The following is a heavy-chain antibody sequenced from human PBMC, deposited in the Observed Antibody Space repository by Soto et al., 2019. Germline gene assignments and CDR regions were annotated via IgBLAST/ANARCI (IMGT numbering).Heavy chain of an antibody. CDR3: ARVPDV. V-gene: IGHV4-30-2*01. CDR1: GGSMSSGGDS. J-gene: IGHJ6*02. CDR2: IYHNGSP. Sequence: SETLSLTCDVAGGSMSSGGDSWSWIRQPPGKGLEWIGYIYHNGSPYYDPSLKSRVTISVDRSKNQFSLKLSSVTAADTAVYYCARVPDVWGQGTTVTVSS.